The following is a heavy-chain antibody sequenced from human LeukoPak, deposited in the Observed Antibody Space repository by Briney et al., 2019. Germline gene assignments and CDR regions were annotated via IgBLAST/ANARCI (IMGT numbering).Heavy chain of an antibody. D-gene: IGHD5-12*01. CDR1: GGSISSHY. V-gene: IGHV4-59*11. J-gene: IGHJ5*02. Sequence: SETLSLTCTVSGGSISSHYWSWIRQPPGKGLEWIGYIYYSGSTNYNPSLKSRVTISVDTSKNQFSLKLSSVTAADTAVYYCARGIGQYSGFNYNWSDPWGQGTLVTVSS. CDR3: ARGIGQYSGFNYNWSDP. CDR2: IYYSGST.